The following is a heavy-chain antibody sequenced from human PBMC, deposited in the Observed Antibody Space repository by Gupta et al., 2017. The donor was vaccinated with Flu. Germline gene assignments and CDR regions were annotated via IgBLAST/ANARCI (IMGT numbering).Heavy chain of an antibody. Sequence: EVQLVESGGGLVQPGRSMRLSCTASGSTFGDYAMSWVCQAPGKGLEWVGFIRSKAYGGTTEHAASVKDRFTISRDDSKSIAYLQMNSMKTEDTAVYYCTRGNDFWSGYYGDYWGQGTLVTVSS. J-gene: IGHJ4*02. D-gene: IGHD3-3*01. V-gene: IGHV3-49*04. CDR1: GSTFGDYA. CDR2: IRSKAYGGTT. CDR3: TRGNDFWSGYYGDY.